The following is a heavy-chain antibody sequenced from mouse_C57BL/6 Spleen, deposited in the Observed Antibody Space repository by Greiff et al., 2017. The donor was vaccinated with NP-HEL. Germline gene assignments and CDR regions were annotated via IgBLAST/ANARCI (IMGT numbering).Heavy chain of an antibody. CDR1: GYTFTSYW. J-gene: IGHJ4*01. CDR3: ARAGGYDGRAMDY. CDR2: IHPNSGST. D-gene: IGHD2-3*01. Sequence: QVQLKQSGAELVKPGASVKLSCKASGYTFTSYWMHWVKQRPGQGLEWIGMIHPNSGSTNYNEKFKSKAILTVDKSSSTAYMQLSSLTSEDSAVYYWARAGGYDGRAMDYWGQGASVTVSS. V-gene: IGHV1-64*01.